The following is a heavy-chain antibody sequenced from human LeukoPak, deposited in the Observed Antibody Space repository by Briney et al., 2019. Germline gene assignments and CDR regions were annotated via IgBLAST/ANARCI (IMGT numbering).Heavy chain of an antibody. CDR2: ISGNGGST. D-gene: IGHD6-19*01. Sequence: PGGSLRLSCAASGFTFSAYAMTWVRQAPGKGLEWVSVISGNGGSTYYADSVKGRFTISRDNSKNTLFLQMNSLRAEDTAVYYCAKALGEQWLVFEKYYSYYYAMDVWGQGTTVTVSS. CDR1: GFTFSAYA. CDR3: AKALGEQWLVFEKYYSYYYAMDV. J-gene: IGHJ6*01. V-gene: IGHV3-23*01.